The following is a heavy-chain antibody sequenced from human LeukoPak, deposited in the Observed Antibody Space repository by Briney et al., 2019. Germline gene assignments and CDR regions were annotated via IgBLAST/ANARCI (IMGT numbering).Heavy chain of an antibody. CDR1: GYTFISYG. Sequence: ASVKVSRKASGYTFISYGISWVRQAPGQGLEWMGWISAYNGNTNYAQKLQGRVTMTTDTSTSTAYMELRSLRSDDTAVYYCARRSGYYYYMDVWGKGTTVTVSS. CDR3: ARRSGYYYYMDV. J-gene: IGHJ6*03. V-gene: IGHV1-18*01. CDR2: ISAYNGNT.